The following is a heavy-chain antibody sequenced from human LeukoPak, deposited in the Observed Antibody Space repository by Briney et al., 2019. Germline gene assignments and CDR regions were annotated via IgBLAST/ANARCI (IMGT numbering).Heavy chain of an antibody. CDR3: ARSGDFWSGYYPLFDY. Sequence: PSETLSLTCTVSGGSISSYYWSWIRQPPGKGLEWIGYIYYSGSTNYNPSLKSRVTISVDTSKNQFSLKLSSVTAADTAVYYCARSGDFWSGYYPLFDYWGQGTLVTVSS. CDR2: IYYSGST. CDR1: GGSISSYY. V-gene: IGHV4-59*08. D-gene: IGHD3-3*01. J-gene: IGHJ4*02.